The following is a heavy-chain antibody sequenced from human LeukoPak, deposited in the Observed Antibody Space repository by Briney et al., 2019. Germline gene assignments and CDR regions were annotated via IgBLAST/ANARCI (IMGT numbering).Heavy chain of an antibody. V-gene: IGHV1-24*01. CDR3: ATDLPDKGLRLSGAHYCMDV. J-gene: IGHJ6*02. CDR2: FDPEDGET. D-gene: IGHD5-12*01. Sequence: ASVKVSCKVSGYTLTELSMHWVRQAPGKGLEWMGGFDPEDGETIYAQKFQGRVTMTEDTSTDTAYMDLSSLRSEDTAVYYCATDLPDKGLRLSGAHYCMDVWGQGTTITVSS. CDR1: GYTLTELS.